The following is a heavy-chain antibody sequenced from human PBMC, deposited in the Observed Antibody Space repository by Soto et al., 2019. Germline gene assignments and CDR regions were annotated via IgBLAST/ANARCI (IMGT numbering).Heavy chain of an antibody. D-gene: IGHD3-22*01. J-gene: IGHJ5*02. Sequence: ASVKVSCKASGGTFSSYAISWVRQAPGQGLEWMGGIIPIFGTANYAQKFQGRVTITADESTGTAYMELSSLRSEDTAVYYCARDTYYDSSGQGGFDPWGQGTLVTVSS. CDR1: GGTFSSYA. CDR3: ARDTYYDSSGQGGFDP. CDR2: IIPIFGTA. V-gene: IGHV1-69*13.